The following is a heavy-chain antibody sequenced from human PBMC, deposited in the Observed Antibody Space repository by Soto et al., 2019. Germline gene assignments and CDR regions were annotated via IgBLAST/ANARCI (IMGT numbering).Heavy chain of an antibody. J-gene: IGHJ3*01. CDR3: ARSPGGYYID. V-gene: IGHV3-74*01. Sequence: EVQLVESGGGLVQPGGSLRLSCVDSGFSFSSYWMHWVRQGPGKGLVWVARINPEGSSTNYADSAEGRFTISRDNARNTLYLQMNSLRAEDTAVYYCARSPGGYYIDWGQGTMVTFSS. CDR1: GFSFSSYW. CDR2: INPEGSST. D-gene: IGHD2-15*01.